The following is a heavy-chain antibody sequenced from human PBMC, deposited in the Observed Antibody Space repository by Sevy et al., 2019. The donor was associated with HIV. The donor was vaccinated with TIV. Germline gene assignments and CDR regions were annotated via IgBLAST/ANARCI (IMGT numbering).Heavy chain of an antibody. CDR3: ARDAVGARHFDF. CDR2: RRAANDFR. Sequence: ASVKVSCKTSGYLFTDYGINWVRQAPGQGLEWMGWRRAANDFRNYAERFQARLIMTTDRFTTTSYMELTNLRSDDTAVYYCARDAVGARHFDFWGQGALVTVSS. D-gene: IGHD1-26*01. V-gene: IGHV1-18*01. CDR1: GYLFTDYG. J-gene: IGHJ4*02.